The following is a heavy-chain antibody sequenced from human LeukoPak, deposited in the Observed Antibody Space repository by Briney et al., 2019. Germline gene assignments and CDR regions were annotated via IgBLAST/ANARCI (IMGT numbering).Heavy chain of an antibody. V-gene: IGHV4-59*01. J-gene: IGHJ3*02. CDR2: IYCSGST. CDR1: GGSISSYY. CDR3: ARDTDYSSGCSRGTCDAFDI. D-gene: IGHD6-19*01. Sequence: SETLSLTCTVSGGSISSYYWSWIRQPPGKGLEWIGYIYCSGSTNYNPSLKSRVTISVDTSKNQFSLKLSSVTAADTAVYYCARDTDYSSGCSRGTCDAFDIWGQGTMVTVSS.